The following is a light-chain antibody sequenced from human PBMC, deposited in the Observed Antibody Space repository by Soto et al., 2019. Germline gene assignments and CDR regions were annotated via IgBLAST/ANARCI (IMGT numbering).Light chain of an antibody. CDR3: QQYYTTPQT. Sequence: DIVMTQSPDSLAVSLGERATINCKSSQSVLYSSNNENYLAWYQQKAGQPPRLLIYWASTRESGVSDRFSGSGSGTDFTLTISSLQAEDVAVYYCQQYYTTPQTFGQGTKLEIK. V-gene: IGKV4-1*01. CDR2: WAS. J-gene: IGKJ2*01. CDR1: QSVLYSSNNENY.